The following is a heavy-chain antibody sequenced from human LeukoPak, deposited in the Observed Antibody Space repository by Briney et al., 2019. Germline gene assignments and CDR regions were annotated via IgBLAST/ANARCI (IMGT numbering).Heavy chain of an antibody. V-gene: IGHV1-2*04. J-gene: IGHJ4*02. CDR3: ARSPDTAMVLLYYFDY. CDR1: GYTFTSYG. D-gene: IGHD5-18*01. CDR2: INPNSGGT. Sequence: WASVKVFCKASGYTFTSYGISWVRQAPGQGLEWMGWINPNSGGTNYAQKFQGWVTMTRDTSISTAYMELSRLRSDDTAVYYCARSPDTAMVLLYYFDYWGQGTLVTVSS.